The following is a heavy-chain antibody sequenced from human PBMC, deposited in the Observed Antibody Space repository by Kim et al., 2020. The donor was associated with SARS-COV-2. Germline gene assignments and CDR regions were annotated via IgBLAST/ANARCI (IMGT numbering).Heavy chain of an antibody. D-gene: IGHD6-6*01. J-gene: IGHJ3*02. CDR1: GGSISNYY. Sequence: SETLSLTCTVSGGSISNYYWTWIRQPPGKGLEWIGYIYYTGNSNYNPSLKSRVTISVDTSKNQFSLKLSSVTAADTAVYYCVRRIAARPVYAFDIWGQG. CDR3: VRRIAARPVYAFDI. V-gene: IGHV4-59*08. CDR2: IYYTGNS.